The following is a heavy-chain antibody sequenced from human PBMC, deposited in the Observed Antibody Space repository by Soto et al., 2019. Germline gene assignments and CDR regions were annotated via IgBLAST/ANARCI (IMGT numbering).Heavy chain of an antibody. CDR2: INPSGST. V-gene: IGHV4-34*01. CDR3: ARGRDGGAAN. D-gene: IGHD4-17*01. CDR1: GGSFSGYY. J-gene: IGHJ4*02. Sequence: QVQLQQWGAGLLKPSETLSLTCAVYGGSFSGYYWSWIRQPPGKGLEWIGEINPSGSTNYTPSLKRRVNMSGDTPKNQFSLKLTSVTAADTAVYYCARGRDGGAANWGQGTLVTVSS.